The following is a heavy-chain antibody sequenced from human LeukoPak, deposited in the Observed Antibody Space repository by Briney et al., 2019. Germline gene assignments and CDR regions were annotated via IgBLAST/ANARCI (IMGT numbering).Heavy chain of an antibody. D-gene: IGHD2-15*01. J-gene: IGHJ4*02. CDR3: ARAPCSGGSCYSSI. V-gene: IGHV3-30*04. Sequence: GGSLRLSCAASGITFSSYAMHWVRQAPGKGLEWVAFISYDGRNQYYADSVKDRFTISRDNSKNTLYLQMNSLRAEDTAVYYCARAPCSGGSCYSSIWGQGTLVTVSS. CDR2: ISYDGRNQ. CDR1: GITFSSYA.